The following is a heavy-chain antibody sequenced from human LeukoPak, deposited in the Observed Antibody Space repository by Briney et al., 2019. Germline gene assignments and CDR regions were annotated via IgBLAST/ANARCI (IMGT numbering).Heavy chain of an antibody. Sequence: PGGSLRLSCAASGFTVSSNYMSWVRQAPGKGLEWVSVIYSGGSTYYADSVKGRFTISRDNSKNTLYLQMNSLRAEDTTVYYCARADDFWSGYLFDYWGQGTLVTVSS. J-gene: IGHJ4*02. D-gene: IGHD3-3*01. CDR2: IYSGGST. CDR1: GFTVSSNY. V-gene: IGHV3-53*01. CDR3: ARADDFWSGYLFDY.